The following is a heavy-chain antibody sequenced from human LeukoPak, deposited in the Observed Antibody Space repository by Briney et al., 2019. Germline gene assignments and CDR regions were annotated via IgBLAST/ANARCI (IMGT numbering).Heavy chain of an antibody. CDR3: VKYRDSSGYYPPEYFQH. V-gene: IGHV3-64D*06. J-gene: IGHJ1*01. CDR2: ISSNGGST. Sequence: GGSLRLSCSASGFTFSSYAMHWVRQAPGKGLEYVSAISSNGGSTYYADSVKGRFTISRDNSKNTLYLQMSSLRAEDTAVYYCVKYRDSSGYYPPEYFQHWGQGTLVTVSS. CDR1: GFTFSSYA. D-gene: IGHD3-22*01.